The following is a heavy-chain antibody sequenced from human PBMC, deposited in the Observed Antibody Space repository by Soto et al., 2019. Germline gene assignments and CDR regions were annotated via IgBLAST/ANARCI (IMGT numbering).Heavy chain of an antibody. CDR3: ARVLGDYQPWGGHFDY. Sequence: QVQLVQSGAEVKKPGASVKVSCKASGYTFTSYYMHWVRQAPGQGLEWMGIINTSRGSTSYAQKFQGRVTMTRYTSTSTVDMELSSLRSEDTAVYYCARVLGDYQPWGGHFDYWGQGTLVTVSS. CDR2: INTSRGST. J-gene: IGHJ4*02. CDR1: GYTFTSYY. D-gene: IGHD4-17*01. V-gene: IGHV1-46*01.